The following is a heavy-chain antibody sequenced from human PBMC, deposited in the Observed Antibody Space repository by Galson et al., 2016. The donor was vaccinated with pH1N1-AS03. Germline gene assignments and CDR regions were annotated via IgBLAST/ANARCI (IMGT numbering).Heavy chain of an antibody. J-gene: IGHJ4*02. D-gene: IGHD6-19*01. CDR3: ARMQWLLPQYYFNC. CDR2: INHDGGEK. V-gene: IGHV3-7*03. Sequence: SLRLSCAASGFTFSSYAMSWVRQAPGKGLEWVANINHDGGEKYYVDSVKGRFTISRDNAKNSLFLQMDSLRAEDTAVYFCARMQWLLPQYYFNCWGQGTLVTVSS. CDR1: GFTFSSYA.